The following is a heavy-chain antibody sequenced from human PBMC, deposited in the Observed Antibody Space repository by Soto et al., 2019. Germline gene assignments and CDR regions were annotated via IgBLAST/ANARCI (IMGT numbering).Heavy chain of an antibody. CDR1: GGSINSGRSS. CDR3: VRESTTSGPNWFDT. D-gene: IGHD1-1*01. V-gene: IGHV4-30-2*06. J-gene: IGHJ5*02. Sequence: KPSETLSLTCSVSGGSINSGRSSWNWIRQSPGKGLEWIAYIYHSGSTYYNPSLKSRVTISVDRSENQFSLKLTSVTAADTAVYYCVRESTTSGPNWFDTWGQGILVTVSS. CDR2: IYHSGST.